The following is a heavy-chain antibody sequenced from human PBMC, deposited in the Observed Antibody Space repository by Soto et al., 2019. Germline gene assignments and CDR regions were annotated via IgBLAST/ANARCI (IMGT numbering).Heavy chain of an antibody. CDR2: IGSSAGST. Sequence: PGGCMRLSCAVTGSTFSNYAMSWVRQAPGKGLKWVSGIGSSAGSTYHGDSVKGRFTISRENSKNTLYLQMNSMRDEDTAVYYCAKGNYDILTGLDYWGQGTLVTVSS. CDR3: AKGNYDILTGLDY. J-gene: IGHJ4*02. V-gene: IGHV3-23*01. CDR1: GSTFSNYA. D-gene: IGHD3-9*01.